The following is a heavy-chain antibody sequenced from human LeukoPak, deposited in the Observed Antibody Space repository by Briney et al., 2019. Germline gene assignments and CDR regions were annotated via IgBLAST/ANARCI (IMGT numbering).Heavy chain of an antibody. CDR3: ARGCGSGLRDWFDS. CDR1: GGSISSGNYY. CDR2: IYTRGST. J-gene: IGHJ5*01. Sequence: SQPLSLTCTVSGGSISSGNYYWSWIRQPAGKGLEWIGRIYTRGSTKYTPSLKSRVTMSVDTSQNQFSLKLSSVTAADTAVYYCARGCGSGLRDWFDSWGQGTLVTVSS. V-gene: IGHV4-61*02. D-gene: IGHD3-10*01.